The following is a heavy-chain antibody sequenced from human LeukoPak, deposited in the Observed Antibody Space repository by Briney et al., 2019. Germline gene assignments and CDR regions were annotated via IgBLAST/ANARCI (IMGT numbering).Heavy chain of an antibody. J-gene: IGHJ4*02. D-gene: IGHD3-9*01. CDR3: ARDLGGYDILTGYYYGYFDY. CDR1: GYTFTGYY. Sequence: ASVKVSCKASGYTFTGYYMHWVRQAPGQGLEWMGWINPNSGGTNYAQKLQGRVTMTTDTSTSTAYMELRSLRSDDTAVYYCARDLGGYDILTGYYYGYFDYWGQGTLVTVSS. CDR2: INPNSGGT. V-gene: IGHV1-2*02.